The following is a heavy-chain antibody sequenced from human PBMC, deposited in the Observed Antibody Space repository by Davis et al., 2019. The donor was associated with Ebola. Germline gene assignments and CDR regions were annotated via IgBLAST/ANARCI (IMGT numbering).Heavy chain of an antibody. D-gene: IGHD3-3*01. V-gene: IGHV3-73*01. Sequence: GESLKISCAASGFTFSGSAMHWVRQASGKGLEWVGRIRSKANSYATAYAASVKGRFTISRDDSKNTAYLQMNSLKTEDTAVYYCARGYYDIWSGSYRDAFDIWGQGTMVTVSS. J-gene: IGHJ3*02. CDR3: ARGYYDIWSGSYRDAFDI. CDR2: IRSKANSYAT. CDR1: GFTFSGSA.